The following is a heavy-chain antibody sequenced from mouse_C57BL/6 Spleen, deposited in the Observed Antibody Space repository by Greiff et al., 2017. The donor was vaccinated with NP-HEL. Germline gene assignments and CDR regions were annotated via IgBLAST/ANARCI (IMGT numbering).Heavy chain of an antibody. CDR3: TRDADYYGSSYRFAY. Sequence: EVQWVESGEGLVKPGGSLKLSCAASGFTFSSYAMSWVRQTPEKRLEWVAYISSGGDYIYYADTVKGRFTISRDNARNTLYLQMSSLKSEDTAMYYCTRDADYYGSSYRFAYWGQGTLVTVSA. CDR1: GFTFSSYA. CDR2: ISSGGDYI. J-gene: IGHJ3*01. V-gene: IGHV5-9-1*02. D-gene: IGHD1-1*01.